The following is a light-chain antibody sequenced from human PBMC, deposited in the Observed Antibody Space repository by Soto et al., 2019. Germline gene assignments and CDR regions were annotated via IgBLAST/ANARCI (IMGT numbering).Light chain of an antibody. Sequence: EIVMTQSPATLSVSPGERATLSCMASQTVRNNYLAWYQQKPGKAPKLLIYDASSRATGIPDRFSGGGSGTDFILTISRLEPEDFAVYYCQQFSSYPLTFGGGTKVDIK. CDR3: QQFSSYPLT. V-gene: IGKV3-20*01. CDR1: QTVRNNY. J-gene: IGKJ4*01. CDR2: DAS.